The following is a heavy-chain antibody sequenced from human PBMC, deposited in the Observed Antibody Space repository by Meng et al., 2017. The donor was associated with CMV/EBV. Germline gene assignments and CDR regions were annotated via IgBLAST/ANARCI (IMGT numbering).Heavy chain of an antibody. D-gene: IGHD3-10*01. Sequence: SVKVSCKASGFTFTSSAAQWVRQARGQRLEWIGWIVVGSGNTNYAQKFQERVTITRDMSTSTAYMELSSLRSEDTAVYYCARLGELLWFGEPLLGMDVWGQGTTVTVSS. CDR3: ARLGELLWFGEPLLGMDV. CDR2: IVVGSGNT. V-gene: IGHV1-58*01. CDR1: GFTFTSSA. J-gene: IGHJ6*02.